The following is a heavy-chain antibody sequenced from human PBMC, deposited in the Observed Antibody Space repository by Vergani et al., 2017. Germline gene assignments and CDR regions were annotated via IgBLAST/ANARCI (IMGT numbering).Heavy chain of an antibody. Sequence: EVQLLESGGGLVQPGGSLRLSCAASGFTFSSYAMSWVRQAPGKGLEWVSAISGSGGSTDYADSVKGRFTISRDNSKNTLYLQMNSLRAEDTAVYYCAKGSKGSSWYTPNDYWGQGTLVTVSS. V-gene: IGHV3-23*01. J-gene: IGHJ4*02. CDR2: ISGSGGST. D-gene: IGHD6-13*01. CDR1: GFTFSSYA. CDR3: AKGSKGSSWYTPNDY.